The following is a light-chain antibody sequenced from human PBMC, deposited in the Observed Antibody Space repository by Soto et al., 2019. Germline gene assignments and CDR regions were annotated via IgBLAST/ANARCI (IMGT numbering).Light chain of an antibody. CDR3: QSYDNSLSAYI. J-gene: IGLJ2*01. Sequence: QSVLTQPPSVSGAPGQTVTISCTGNNSNIGAGYAVHWYQQLPRTAPKLLIYSNTHRRSGVPDRFSGSRAATSVSLAITGLQAEDEAYYYCQSYDNSLSAYIFGGGTKLTVL. CDR1: NSNIGAGYA. CDR2: SNT. V-gene: IGLV1-40*01.